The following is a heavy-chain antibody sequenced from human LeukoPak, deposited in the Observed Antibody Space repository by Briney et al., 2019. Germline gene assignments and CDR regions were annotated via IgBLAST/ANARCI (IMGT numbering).Heavy chain of an antibody. D-gene: IGHD5-18*01. Sequence: GGSLRLSCAASGFTFNNYGMHWVRQAPGKGLEWVAVISYDGSNTYYADSVKGRFTISRDNSKNTLYLQMHSLRAEDTAVYYCAKDSYGYRGPYYYYGMDVWGQGTTVTVSS. J-gene: IGHJ6*02. CDR1: GFTFNNYG. V-gene: IGHV3-30*18. CDR2: ISYDGSNT. CDR3: AKDSYGYRGPYYYYGMDV.